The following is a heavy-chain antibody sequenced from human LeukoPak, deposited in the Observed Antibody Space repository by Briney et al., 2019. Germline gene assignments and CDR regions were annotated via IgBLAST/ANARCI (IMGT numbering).Heavy chain of an antibody. J-gene: IGHJ3*02. CDR1: GFTVSSNY. V-gene: IGHV3-53*01. D-gene: IGHD3-3*01. CDR2: IYSGGST. Sequence: PGGSLTLSCAASGFTVSSNYMSWVRQAPGKGLEWVSVIYSGGSTYYPDSVKGRFTISRDNPKNTLYLQMNSLRSEDTAVYYWATISYENAFDIWGQGTMVTVSS. CDR3: ATISYENAFDI.